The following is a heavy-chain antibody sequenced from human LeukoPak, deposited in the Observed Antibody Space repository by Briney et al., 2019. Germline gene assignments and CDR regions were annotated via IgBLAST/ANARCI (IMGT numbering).Heavy chain of an antibody. CDR2: IRGNGGST. CDR1: GFTFSNYA. Sequence: GGSLRLSCAASGFTFSNYAMSWVRQAPGKGLEWVSGIRGNGGSTYYADSVKGRFTISRDNSKNTLYLQMNSLRAEDTAIYYCAKDTGDYYDSAGYYFDYWGQGIPVTVSS. CDR3: AKDTGDYYDSAGYYFDY. J-gene: IGHJ4*02. V-gene: IGHV3-23*01. D-gene: IGHD3-22*01.